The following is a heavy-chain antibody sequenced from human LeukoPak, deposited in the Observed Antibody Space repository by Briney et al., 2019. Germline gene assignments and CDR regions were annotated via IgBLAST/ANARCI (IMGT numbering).Heavy chain of an antibody. Sequence: GSLRLSCVASGFTFSSYGMTWVRQAPGKGLEWVSAIIGSGGITYYADSVKGRFTISRDNSKNTLYLQMDSLRAEDTAVYYCAKDYEPLVGVHRWGDWFDPWGQGTLVTVSS. J-gene: IGHJ5*02. D-gene: IGHD1-26*01. CDR1: GFTFSSYG. CDR2: IIGSGGIT. CDR3: AKDYEPLVGVHRWGDWFDP. V-gene: IGHV3-23*01.